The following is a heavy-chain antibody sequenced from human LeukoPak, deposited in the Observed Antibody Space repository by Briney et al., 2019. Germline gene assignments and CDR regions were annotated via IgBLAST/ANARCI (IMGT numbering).Heavy chain of an antibody. D-gene: IGHD3-22*01. CDR2: ISSSSSTI. CDR1: GFTFSSYS. Sequence: GSLRLSCAASGFTFSSYSMNWVRQAPGKGLEWVSYISSSSSTIYYADSVKGRFTISRDNAKNSLYLQMNSLRAEDTAVYYCARDMDDSSGYYSDAFDIWGQGTMVTVSS. J-gene: IGHJ3*02. CDR3: ARDMDDSSGYYSDAFDI. V-gene: IGHV3-48*01.